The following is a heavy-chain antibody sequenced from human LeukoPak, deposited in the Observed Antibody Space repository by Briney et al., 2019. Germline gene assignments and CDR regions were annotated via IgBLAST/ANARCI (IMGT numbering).Heavy chain of an antibody. CDR2: INPSGGST. CDR3: AREVGATVDP. J-gene: IGHJ5*02. D-gene: IGHD1-26*01. Sequence: ASVKVSCKASGYTFSIYYIHWVRQAPGQGLEWMGIINPSGGSTNYAQKFQGRVTLTRNTSIGTAYMELSSLRSEDTAVYYCAREVGATVDPWGQGTLATVSS. V-gene: IGHV1-46*01. CDR1: GYTFSIYY.